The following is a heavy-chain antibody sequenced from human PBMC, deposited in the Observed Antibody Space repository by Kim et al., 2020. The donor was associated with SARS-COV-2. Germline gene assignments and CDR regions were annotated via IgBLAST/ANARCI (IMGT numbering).Heavy chain of an antibody. Sequence: NHAQKFQGRVTITADESTSTAYMELSSLRSEDTAVYYCARTDSSWYGYGYWGQGTLVTVSS. D-gene: IGHD6-13*01. J-gene: IGHJ4*02. V-gene: IGHV1-69*01. CDR3: ARTDSSWYGYGY.